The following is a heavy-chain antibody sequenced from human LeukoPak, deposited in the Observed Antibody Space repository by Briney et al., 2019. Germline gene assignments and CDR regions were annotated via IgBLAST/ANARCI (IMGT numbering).Heavy chain of an antibody. CDR2: IRYDGSNK. CDR1: GFTFSSYG. CDR3: AKEKGYCSSTSCYLPIYYYYYYMDV. Sequence: GGSLRLSCAASGFTFSSYGMHWVRQAPGKGLEWVAFIRYDGSNKYYADSVKGRFTISRDNSKNTPYLQMNSLRAEDTAVYYCAKEKGYCSSTSCYLPIYYYYYYMDVWGKGTTVTISS. J-gene: IGHJ6*03. D-gene: IGHD2-2*01. V-gene: IGHV3-30*02.